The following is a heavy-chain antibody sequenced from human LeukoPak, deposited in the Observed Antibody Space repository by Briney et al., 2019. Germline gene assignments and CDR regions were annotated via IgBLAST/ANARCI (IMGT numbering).Heavy chain of an antibody. Sequence: PGGSLTLSCAASGFTFSDYWMHWVRQAPGKGLVWVSRISSDGSRVTYADSVKGRFTISRDNAKNALYLQMNSLRAEDTAVYYCARDLHYGSADYWGQGTLVTVSS. CDR1: GFTFSDYW. V-gene: IGHV3-74*01. D-gene: IGHD3-10*01. J-gene: IGHJ4*02. CDR2: ISSDGSRV. CDR3: ARDLHYGSADY.